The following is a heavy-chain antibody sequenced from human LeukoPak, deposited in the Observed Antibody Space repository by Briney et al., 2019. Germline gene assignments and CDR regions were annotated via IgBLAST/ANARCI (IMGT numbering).Heavy chain of an antibody. J-gene: IGHJ3*01. CDR1: GGSISSYY. CDR3: ARDDWKGAYYDFWSGST. CDR2: IYYSGST. Sequence: SETLSLTCTVSGGSISSYYWSWIRQPPGKGLEWIGYIYYSGSTNYNPSLKSRVTISVDTSKNQFSLKLSSVTAADTAVYYCARDDWKGAYYDFWSGSTWGQGTMVTVSS. V-gene: IGHV4-59*12. D-gene: IGHD3-3*01.